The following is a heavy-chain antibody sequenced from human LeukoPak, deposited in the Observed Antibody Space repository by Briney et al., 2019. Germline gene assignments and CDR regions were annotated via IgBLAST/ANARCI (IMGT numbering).Heavy chain of an antibody. CDR3: ARGRAYYDSSGYDY. D-gene: IGHD3-22*01. Sequence: TSETLSLTCAVYGGSFSGYYWNWLRQPPGKGLEWRGEINHSGSTNYNPSLKSRVTISVDTSKNQFSLKLSSVTAADTAVYYCARGRAYYDSSGYDYWGQGTLVTVSS. V-gene: IGHV4-34*01. CDR1: GGSFSGYY. J-gene: IGHJ4*02. CDR2: INHSGST.